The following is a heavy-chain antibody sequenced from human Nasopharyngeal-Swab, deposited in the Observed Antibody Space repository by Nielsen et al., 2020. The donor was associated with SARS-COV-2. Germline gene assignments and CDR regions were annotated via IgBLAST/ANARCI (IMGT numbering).Heavy chain of an antibody. CDR3: ARLVRGSTINYFDF. V-gene: IGHV1-18*04. D-gene: IGHD3-10*01. Sequence: ASVKVSCKASGYTYNTYGITWVRQAPGQGLEWMGWISAYNGNTDYAQKFQDRFTMTTDTSTSTAYMELKGLRSDDTAVYYCARLVRGSTINYFDFWGQGTLVTVSS. J-gene: IGHJ4*02. CDR2: ISAYNGNT. CDR1: GYTYNTYG.